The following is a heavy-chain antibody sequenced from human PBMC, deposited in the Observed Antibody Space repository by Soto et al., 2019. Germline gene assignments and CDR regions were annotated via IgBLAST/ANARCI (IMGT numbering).Heavy chain of an antibody. CDR2: ISSSSSTI. CDR3: ARDPVWFDP. CDR1: GFTFSSYN. J-gene: IGHJ5*02. Sequence: GGSLRLSCAASGFTFSSYNMNWVRQAPGKGLEWVSYISSSSSTIYYADSVKGRFTISRDNAKNSLYLQMNSLRAEDTAVYYSARDPVWFDPWGQGTLVTVSS. V-gene: IGHV3-48*01.